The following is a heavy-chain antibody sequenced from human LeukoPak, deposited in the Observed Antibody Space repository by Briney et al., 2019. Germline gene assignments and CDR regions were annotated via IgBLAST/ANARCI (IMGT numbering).Heavy chain of an antibody. CDR1: GESSSGYF. D-gene: IGHD2-21*01. J-gene: IGHJ4*02. V-gene: IGHV4-34*01. CDR2: INHSGTT. Sequence: PSETLSLTCGVYGESSSGYFWNWIRQSPEKGLEWIGEINHSGTTDFNPSLKSRVSILADTSKKQFSLRLTSVTAADTAVYYCATRSLKIAAARCFDNWGQGTPVLVSS. CDR3: ATRSLKIAAARCFDN.